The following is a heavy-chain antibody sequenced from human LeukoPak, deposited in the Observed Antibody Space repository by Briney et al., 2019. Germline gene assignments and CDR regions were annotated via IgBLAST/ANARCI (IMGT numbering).Heavy chain of an antibody. D-gene: IGHD2-2*01. CDR3: ARDRLGIVVVPAAPFDY. V-gene: IGHV3-7*01. CDR1: GFTFSSYW. J-gene: IGHJ4*02. Sequence: GGSLRLSCAASGFTFSSYWMSWVRQAPGKGLEWVANINQDGSEKYYVDSVEGRFNISRDNARNSLYLQMNSLGVDDTAVYYCARDRLGIVVVPAAPFDYWGQGTLVTVSS. CDR2: INQDGSEK.